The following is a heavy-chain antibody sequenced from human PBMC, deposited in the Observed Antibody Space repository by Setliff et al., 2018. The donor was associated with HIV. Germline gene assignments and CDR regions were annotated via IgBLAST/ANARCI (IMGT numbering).Heavy chain of an antibody. CDR2: INTNTGNP. CDR3: TRDHTPPPNYDFWSGQIDLRNIFYYMDV. D-gene: IGHD3-3*01. V-gene: IGHV7-4-1*01. CDR1: GYTFTSYA. Sequence: GASVKVSCKASGYTFTSYAMHWVRQAPGQRLEWMGYINTNTGNPTYAQGFTGRFVFSVDTPVSTAYLQIFSLKAEDTAVYYCTRDHTPPPNYDFWSGQIDLRNIFYYMDVWGTGSPVTVSS. J-gene: IGHJ6*03.